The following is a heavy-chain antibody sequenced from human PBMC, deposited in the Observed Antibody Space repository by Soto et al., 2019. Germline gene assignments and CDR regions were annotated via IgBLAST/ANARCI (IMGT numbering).Heavy chain of an antibody. CDR3: AESSGASRKPTSLGEGGGGSKHAEYYFDY. D-gene: IGHD3-10*01. Sequence: QVQLVESGGGMVQPGRSLRLSCAASGFTLSNYGMHWVRQAPGKGLEWVAVIWYDGSKKYYVDSVKGRFTISRDTSEKTVFRERGRRGAGGPGVDYWAESSGASRKPTSLGEGGGGSKHAEYYFDYWGQGTLVTVSS. CDR2: IWYDGSKK. V-gene: IGHV3-33*01. CDR1: GFTLSNYG. J-gene: IGHJ4*02.